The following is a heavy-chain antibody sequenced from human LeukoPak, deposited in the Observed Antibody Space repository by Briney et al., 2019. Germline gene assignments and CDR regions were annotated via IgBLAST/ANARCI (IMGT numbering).Heavy chain of an antibody. V-gene: IGHV1-8*02. CDR1: GCTFTSYD. Sequence: ASVKVSCKASGCTFTSYDINWVRQATGQGLEWMGWMYPNSGNTGYAQKLQGRVSMTTDSSTGTAYMELRSLRSDDTAVYYCARIAYCGGDCYTTYFDYWAREPWSPSPQ. D-gene: IGHD2-21*01. CDR2: MYPNSGNT. J-gene: IGHJ4*02. CDR3: ARIAYCGGDCYTTYFDY.